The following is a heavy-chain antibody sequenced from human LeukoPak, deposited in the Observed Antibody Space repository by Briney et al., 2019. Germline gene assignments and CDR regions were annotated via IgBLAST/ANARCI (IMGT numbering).Heavy chain of an antibody. CDR3: AKEYCSGGSCLNY. D-gene: IGHD2-15*01. J-gene: IGHJ4*02. V-gene: IGHV3-30*02. CDR2: IRYDGSNK. CDR1: GFTFSSYG. Sequence: QPGGSLRLSCAAPGFTFSSYGMHWVRQAPGKGLEWVAFIRYDGSNKYYADSVKGRFTISRDNSKNTLYLQMNSLRAEDTAVYYCAKEYCSGGSCLNYWGQGTLVTVSS.